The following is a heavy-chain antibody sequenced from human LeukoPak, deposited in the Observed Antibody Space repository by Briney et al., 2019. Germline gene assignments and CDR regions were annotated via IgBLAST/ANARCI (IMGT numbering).Heavy chain of an antibody. CDR2: IVVGSGNT. CDR3: AAWPRGIPAANCSDY. J-gene: IGHJ4*02. Sequence: SVKVSCKASGFTFTSSAVQWVRQARGQRLEWIGWIVVGSGNTNYAQKFQERVTITRDMSTGTAYMELSSQRSEDTAVYYCAAWPRGIPAANCSDYWGQGTLVTVSS. CDR1: GFTFTSSA. D-gene: IGHD2-2*01. V-gene: IGHV1-58*01.